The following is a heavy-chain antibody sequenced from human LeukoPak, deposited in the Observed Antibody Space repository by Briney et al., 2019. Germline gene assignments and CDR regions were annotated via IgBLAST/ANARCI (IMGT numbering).Heavy chain of an antibody. D-gene: IGHD2-2*01. J-gene: IGHJ6*02. CDR3: ARVMRCSSTSCYYYYYGMDV. V-gene: IGHV3-30-3*01. Sequence: GGSLRLSCAASGFTFGSYAMHWVRQAPGKGLEWVAVISYDGSNKYYADSVKGRFTISRDNSKNTLYLQMNSLRAEDTAVYYCARVMRCSSTSCYYYYYGMDVWGQGTTVTVSS. CDR1: GFTFGSYA. CDR2: ISYDGSNK.